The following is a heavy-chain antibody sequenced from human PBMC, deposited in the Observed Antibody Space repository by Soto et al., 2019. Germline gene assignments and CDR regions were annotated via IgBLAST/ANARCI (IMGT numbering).Heavy chain of an antibody. CDR3: AAPPRY. CDR2: IYNSGNT. J-gene: IGHJ4*02. V-gene: IGHV4-59*01. CDR1: GGSISSYY. D-gene: IGHD6-6*01. Sequence: QVQLQESGPGLVKPSETLSLTCTVSGGSISSYYWNWIRQPPGKGLEWIGYIYNSGNTNYNPSLGSRVTISVDTSKYQFSLTLTSVTAADTAVYYCAAPPRYWGQGTLVTVSS.